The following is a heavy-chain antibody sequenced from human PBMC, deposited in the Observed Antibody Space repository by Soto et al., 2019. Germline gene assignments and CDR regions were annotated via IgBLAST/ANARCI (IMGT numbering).Heavy chain of an antibody. D-gene: IGHD2-2*02. J-gene: IGHJ4*02. CDR3: AKDSPSYTTSPFYFDS. CDR2: TTSNGDST. CDR1: GFDFNKYA. Sequence: GGSLRLSCAAFGFDFNKYAMTWVRQAPGKGLQWVSSTTSNGDSTYYADSVKGRFTTSRDNSKNTLYLQMNSLRADDTAVFYCAKDSPSYTTSPFYFDSWGQGTLVTAPQ. V-gene: IGHV3-23*01.